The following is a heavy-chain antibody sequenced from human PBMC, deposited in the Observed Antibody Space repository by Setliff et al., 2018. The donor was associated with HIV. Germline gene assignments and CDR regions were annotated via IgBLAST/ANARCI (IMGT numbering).Heavy chain of an antibody. CDR2: ISYSGDT. CDR1: GGSINSTSYY. V-gene: IGHV4-39*07. D-gene: IGHD6-19*01. CDR3: ARDPSSGWSYYFDY. Sequence: SETLSLTCIVSGGSINSTSYYWGWIRQPPGQGLEWIGSISYSGDTFYNTSLKTRITISVDKSKNQFSLNLNSVTAADSAVYYCARDPSSGWSYYFDYWGQGTLVTVSS. J-gene: IGHJ4*02.